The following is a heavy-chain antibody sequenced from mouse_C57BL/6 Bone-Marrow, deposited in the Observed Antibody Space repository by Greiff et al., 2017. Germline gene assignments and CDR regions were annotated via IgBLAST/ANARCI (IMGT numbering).Heavy chain of an antibody. J-gene: IGHJ3*01. CDR2: IDPEGGDT. D-gene: IGHD1-1*01. CDR3: TSHYYGTTEWFAY. CDR1: GFNIKDYY. Sequence: EVKLVESGAELVRPGASVKLSCTASGFNIKDYYMHWVKQRPEQGLEWIGRIDPEGGDTEYAPKFQGKATMTADTSSNTAYLQLSSLTSEDTAVYYCTSHYYGTTEWFAYWGQGTLVTVSA. V-gene: IGHV14-1*01.